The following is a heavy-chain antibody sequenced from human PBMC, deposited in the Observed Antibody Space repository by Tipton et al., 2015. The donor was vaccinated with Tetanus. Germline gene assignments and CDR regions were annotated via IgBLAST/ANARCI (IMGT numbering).Heavy chain of an antibody. CDR3: ARGGPESRWYFDL. V-gene: IGHV4-59*01. Sequence: LRLSCAISGGSISGYYWSWIRQTPGKGLEWIGYIYSSGSFNYNPSLRSRVTLSVDTSQKQFSLNLRSMTAADTAVYYCARGGPESRWYFDLWGRGTLVTVSS. CDR1: GGSISGYY. J-gene: IGHJ2*01. CDR2: IYSSGSF.